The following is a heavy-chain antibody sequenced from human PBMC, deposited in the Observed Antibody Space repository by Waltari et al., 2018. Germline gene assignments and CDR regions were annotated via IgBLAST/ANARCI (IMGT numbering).Heavy chain of an antibody. D-gene: IGHD3-22*01. J-gene: IGHJ4*02. CDR3: ASYSQDSSGLDY. CDR2: IRFDGSNK. Sequence: QVQLVESGGGVVQPGGSLRLSCVASGFPFSTHGMHWVRQAPGKGLQWVTFIRFDGSNKDYTKSVEGRFTVSRDNSRNTVYLEMNSLRTDDTAVYFCASYSQDSSGLDYWGRGTLVTVSS. V-gene: IGHV3-30*02. CDR1: GFPFSTHG.